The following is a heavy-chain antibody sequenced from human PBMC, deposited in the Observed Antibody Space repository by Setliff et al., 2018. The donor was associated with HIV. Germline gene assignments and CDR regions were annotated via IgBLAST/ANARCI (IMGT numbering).Heavy chain of an antibody. CDR3: AREDVMTGYSFDY. Sequence: PGGSLRLSCAASGFTFRSYAMHWVRQAPGKGLEWVAKLLYDGSDDFYSDSVKGRFTISRDNSNNTLFLQMNSLRPEDTAVYYCAREDVMTGYSFDYWDQGTLVTVSS. D-gene: IGHD3-9*01. CDR1: GFTFRSYA. V-gene: IGHV3-30*04. J-gene: IGHJ4*02. CDR2: LLYDGSDD.